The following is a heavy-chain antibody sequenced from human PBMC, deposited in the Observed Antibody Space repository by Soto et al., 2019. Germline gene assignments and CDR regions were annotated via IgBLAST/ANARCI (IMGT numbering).Heavy chain of an antibody. CDR1: GFTFGTDW. D-gene: IGHD3-16*01. V-gene: IGHV3-7*01. CDR3: ERDRGFFDY. J-gene: IGHJ4*02. CDR2: IKHDGSEK. Sequence: EVQLVESGGGLVQPGGSLRLSCAASGFTFGTDWMTWVLQAPGKGLEWVANIKHDGSEKYYVDYVKGRFTISRDNAKNSLYLQMNSLRAEDTAVYYCERDRGFFDYWGQGTLVIVSS.